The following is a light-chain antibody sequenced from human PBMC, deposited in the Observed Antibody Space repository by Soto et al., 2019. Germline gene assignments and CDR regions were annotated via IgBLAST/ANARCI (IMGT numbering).Light chain of an antibody. CDR1: QTIYNY. J-gene: IGKJ1*01. CDR3: QQRTNWPRT. V-gene: IGKV3-11*01. CDR2: DAS. Sequence: EIVLTQSPATLSLSPGERATLSCRASQTIYNYLAWYQQKPGQAPRLLIYDASNRASGIPARFSGTGSGTDFTLTVSSLEPEDFAVYYCQQRTNWPRTFGQGTKVEI.